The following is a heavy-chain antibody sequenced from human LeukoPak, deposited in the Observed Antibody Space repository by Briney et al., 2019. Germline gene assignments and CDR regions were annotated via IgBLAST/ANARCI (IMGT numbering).Heavy chain of an antibody. Sequence: GGSLRLSCAASGFTVSSNYMSWVRQAPGKGLEWVSVIYSGGNTYYADSVRGRFTISRDNSKNTLYLQMNSLRAEDTAVYYCARTTVGVTINYWGQGTLVTVSS. CDR3: ARTTVGVTINY. CDR2: IYSGGNT. CDR1: GFTVSSNY. D-gene: IGHD1-26*01. J-gene: IGHJ4*02. V-gene: IGHV3-53*01.